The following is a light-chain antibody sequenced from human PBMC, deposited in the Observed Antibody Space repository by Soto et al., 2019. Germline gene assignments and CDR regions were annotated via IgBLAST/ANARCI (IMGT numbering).Light chain of an antibody. V-gene: IGLV2-23*02. CDR2: DVT. J-gene: IGLJ2*01. CDR3: CSHAGRGSVL. CDR1: SSDIGRYNL. Sequence: QYALAQPASVCGSPGQSITISCTGTSSDIGRYNLVSWYQQHPGKAPKLVIYDVTKRPSGVSDRFSASKSGNTASLTISGLQAEDEADYYCCSHAGRGSVLFGGGTKVTVL.